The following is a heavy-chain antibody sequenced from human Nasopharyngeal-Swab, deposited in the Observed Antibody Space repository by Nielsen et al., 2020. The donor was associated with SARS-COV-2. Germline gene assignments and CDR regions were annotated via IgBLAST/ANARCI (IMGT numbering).Heavy chain of an antibody. J-gene: IGHJ3*02. Sequence: SQTLSPTCPLFAGSITSYSCSWIRQLPGKGLEWIGYIYYIVTTNYNPSLKSRVTITVDTTKNQFSLKLSSVTAAATAVYYCASASKGGRAFDIWGQGTMVTVSS. CDR3: ASASKGGRAFDI. CDR2: IYYIVTT. D-gene: IGHD2-15*01. V-gene: IGHV4-59*01. CDR1: AGSITSYS.